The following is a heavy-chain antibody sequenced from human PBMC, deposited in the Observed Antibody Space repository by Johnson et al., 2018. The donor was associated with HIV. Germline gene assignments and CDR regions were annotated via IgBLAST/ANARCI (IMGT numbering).Heavy chain of an antibody. J-gene: IGHJ3*02. CDR3: ARETVTSGAFDI. CDR1: GFTFSSYT. Sequence: QVQLVESGGGVVQPGRSVRLSCAASGFTFSSYTMYWVRQAPGKGLEWVAVISYDGSNEYYAGSVKGRFTISRENAKNSLYLQMNSLRAGDTAVYYCARETVTSGAFDIWGQGTMVTVSS. D-gene: IGHD4-11*01. CDR2: ISYDGSNE. V-gene: IGHV3-30*14.